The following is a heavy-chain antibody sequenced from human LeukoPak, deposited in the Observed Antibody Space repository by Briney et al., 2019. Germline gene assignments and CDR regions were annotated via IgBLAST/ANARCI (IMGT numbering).Heavy chain of an antibody. J-gene: IGHJ4*02. V-gene: IGHV4-39*07. Sequence: SETLSLTCTVSGGSISSSSYYWGWIRQPPGKGLEWIGSIYYSGSTYYNPSLKSRVTISVDTSKNQFSLKLSSVTAADTAVYYCARGGDIVVVPAAIAFDYWGQGTLVTVSS. CDR1: GGSISSSSYY. CDR3: ARGGDIVVVPAAIAFDY. D-gene: IGHD2-2*02. CDR2: IYYSGST.